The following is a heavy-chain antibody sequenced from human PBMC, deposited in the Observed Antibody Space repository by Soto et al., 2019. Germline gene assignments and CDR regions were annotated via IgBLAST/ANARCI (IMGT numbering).Heavy chain of an antibody. J-gene: IGHJ4*02. CDR2: INMDGSVT. D-gene: IGHD2-15*01. CDR1: GFTFSSDL. Sequence: EVQLVESGGGLVQPGGSLRLSCVASGFTFSSDLMHWVRQGAGKGLVWVSRINMDGSVTNYADSVKGRFTISRDNAKNMMYLQMKSLRVEDTAVYYCARGTSGVNGNDYWGQGALVTVSS. V-gene: IGHV3-74*01. CDR3: ARGTSGVNGNDY.